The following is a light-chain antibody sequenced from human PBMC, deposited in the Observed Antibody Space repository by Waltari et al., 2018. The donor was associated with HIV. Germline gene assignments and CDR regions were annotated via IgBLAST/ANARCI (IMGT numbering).Light chain of an antibody. J-gene: IGKJ2*01. CDR1: QSVSTY. V-gene: IGKV3-11*01. CDR3: QQRSNWPPGST. CDR2: DAF. Sequence: EIVLTQSPATLSLFSGERATLSSRPSQSVSTYLAWYQQKPGQAPRLLIYDAFYRAAGIPARFSGSGSGTDFTLTISNLEPEDSAVYYCQQRSNWPPGSTFGQGTKLEI.